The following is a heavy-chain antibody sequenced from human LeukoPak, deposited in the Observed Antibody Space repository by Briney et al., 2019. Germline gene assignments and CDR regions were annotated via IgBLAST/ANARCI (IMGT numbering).Heavy chain of an antibody. CDR2: ITHSGST. Sequence: PSETLSLTCAVYGGSFSGYYWSWIRQPPGKGLEWIGEITHSGSTNYNPSLKSRVTISIDTSKNQFSLRLSSVTAADTAVYYCARLSYSDYDLSFYYYYYMDVWGKGTTVTISS. CDR1: GGSFSGYY. D-gene: IGHD5-12*01. V-gene: IGHV4-34*01. CDR3: ARLSYSDYDLSFYYYYYMDV. J-gene: IGHJ6*03.